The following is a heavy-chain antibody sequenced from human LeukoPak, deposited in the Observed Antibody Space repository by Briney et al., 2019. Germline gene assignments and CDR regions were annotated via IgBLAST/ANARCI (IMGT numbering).Heavy chain of an antibody. V-gene: IGHV4-59*01. CDR2: IYYSGTT. CDR1: GDSISSYS. D-gene: IGHD2-15*01. Sequence: SETLSLTCTVSGDSISSYSWGWIRQSPGKGLELIGYIYYSGTTNYSPSLKSRVSISVDTSKKQFSLKLSSVTAADTAVYYCARSPGGGFDIWGQGTMVTVSS. CDR3: ARSPGGGFDI. J-gene: IGHJ3*02.